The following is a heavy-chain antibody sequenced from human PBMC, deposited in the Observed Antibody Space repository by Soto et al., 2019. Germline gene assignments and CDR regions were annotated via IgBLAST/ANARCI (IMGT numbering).Heavy chain of an antibody. D-gene: IGHD6-13*01. V-gene: IGHV4-34*01. CDR1: GGSFSVYY. CDR3: ARDPYRSSLHGGMDV. Sequence: PSETLPLTCAVYGGSFSVYYWSWMRQPPGKGLEWIGEINHSGSTNYNPSLKSRVTISVDTSKNQFSLKLSSVTAADTAVYYCARDPYRSSLHGGMDVWVQGTTVTFYS. J-gene: IGHJ6*02. CDR2: INHSGST.